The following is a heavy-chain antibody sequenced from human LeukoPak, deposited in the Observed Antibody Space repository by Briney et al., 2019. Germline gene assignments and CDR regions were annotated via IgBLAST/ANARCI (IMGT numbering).Heavy chain of an antibody. CDR2: IMSDGGYT. CDR1: GFTLSSSW. V-gene: IGHV3-74*03. Sequence: GGSLRLSCAASGFTLSSSWMHWVRQVPGKGLVWVSRIMSDGGYTTYADSVKGRFTISRDSAKNTLYLQMNSLRAEDTAVYYCARDFYVGSGSYYIDYWGQGTLVTVSS. J-gene: IGHJ4*02. CDR3: ARDFYVGSGSYYIDY. D-gene: IGHD3-10*01.